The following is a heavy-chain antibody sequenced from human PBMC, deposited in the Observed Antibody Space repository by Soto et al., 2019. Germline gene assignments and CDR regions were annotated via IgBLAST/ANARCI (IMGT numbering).Heavy chain of an antibody. Sequence: QLQLQESGPGLVKPSETLSLTCTVSGGSISSSSYYWGWIRQPPGKGLEWIGSIYYSGSTYYNPSLKSRVTISVDTSKNQFSLRLSSVTAADPAVYYCASGTVTTYHDWGQGTLVTVSS. D-gene: IGHD4-17*01. CDR2: IYYSGST. J-gene: IGHJ4*02. V-gene: IGHV4-39*01. CDR1: GGSISSSSYY. CDR3: ASGTVTTYHD.